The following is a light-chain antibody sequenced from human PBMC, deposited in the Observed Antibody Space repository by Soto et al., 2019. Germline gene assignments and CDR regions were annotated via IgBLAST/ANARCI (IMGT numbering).Light chain of an antibody. Sequence: EIVLTQSPGTLSLSPGERATLACRASQSVSSSYLAWYQQNPGQAPRLLIYGASSRATGIPDRFSGSGSGTDFTLTISSLEPEDFAVYYCQQYGFGPGTKVDIK. CDR2: GAS. J-gene: IGKJ3*01. CDR1: QSVSSSY. V-gene: IGKV3-20*01. CDR3: QQYG.